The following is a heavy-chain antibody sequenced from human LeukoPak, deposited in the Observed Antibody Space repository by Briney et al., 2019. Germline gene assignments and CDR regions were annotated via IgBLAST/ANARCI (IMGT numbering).Heavy chain of an antibody. Sequence: PSGTLSLTCAVSGGSISSSNWWSWVRQPPGKGLEWIGEIYHSGSTNYNPSLKSRVTISVDTSKNQFSLKLCSVTAADTAVYYCASYTVVTRFDYWGQGTLVTVSS. CDR1: GGSISSSNW. V-gene: IGHV4-4*02. D-gene: IGHD4-23*01. J-gene: IGHJ4*02. CDR2: IYHSGST. CDR3: ASYTVVTRFDY.